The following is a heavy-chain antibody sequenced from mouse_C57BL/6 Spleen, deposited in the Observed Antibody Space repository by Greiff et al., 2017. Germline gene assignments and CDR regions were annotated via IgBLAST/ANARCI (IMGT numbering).Heavy chain of an antibody. CDR1: GYTFTSYG. CDR2: IYPRSGNT. V-gene: IGHV1-81*01. CDR3: ARSGELGDEDY. D-gene: IGHD3-1*01. J-gene: IGHJ2*01. Sequence: VQVVESGAELARPGASVKLSCKASGYTFTSYGISWVKQRTGQGLEWIGEIYPRSGNTYYNEKFKGKATLTADKSSSTAYMELRSLTSEDSAVYFCARSGELGDEDYWGQGTTLTVSS.